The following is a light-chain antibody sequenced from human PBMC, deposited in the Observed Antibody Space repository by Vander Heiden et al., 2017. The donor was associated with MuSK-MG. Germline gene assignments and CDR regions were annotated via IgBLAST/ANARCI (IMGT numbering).Light chain of an antibody. V-gene: IGLV2-14*01. CDR1: SSDVGGYNY. CDR3: SSYTSSSFWV. CDR2: DVS. Sequence: QSALTQPASVSGSPGQSITISCTGTSSDVGGYNYVSWYQQHPGKAPKRMMYDVSNRPSGVSNRFSGSKSGDTDSLTISGLQAEDEADDYCSSYTSSSFWVFGGGTKMTVL. J-gene: IGLJ3*02.